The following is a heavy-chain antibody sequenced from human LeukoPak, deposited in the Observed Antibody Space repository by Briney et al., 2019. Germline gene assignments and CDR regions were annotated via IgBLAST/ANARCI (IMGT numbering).Heavy chain of an antibody. Sequence: GGSLRLSRAASGFTFTSYWMHWVRHAPGKGLVWVSRINSAGSSTAYADPVKGRFTISRDNAKNTLYLQMDSLRAEATAVYYCGPTEVTTMFDPWGQGTLVTVSS. CDR1: GFTFTSYW. CDR3: GPTEVTTMFDP. CDR2: INSAGSST. D-gene: IGHD4-17*01. J-gene: IGHJ5*02. V-gene: IGHV3-74*01.